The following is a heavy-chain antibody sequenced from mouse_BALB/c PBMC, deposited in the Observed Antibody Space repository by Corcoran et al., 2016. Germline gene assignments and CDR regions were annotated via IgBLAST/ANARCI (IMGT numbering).Heavy chain of an antibody. V-gene: IGHV1S136*01. CDR1: GYTFTSSV. Sequence: EVQLQQSGPELLKPGASVKLSCKASGYTFTSSVIHWVKQKPGKGLEWIGYIFPYDDGTKYNEKFTGKATLTSDKSSSTAYMELSSLTSEDSAVYYCARGKTGTLDYWGPGTTLTVSS. CDR3: ARGKTGTLDY. D-gene: IGHD4-1*01. J-gene: IGHJ2*01. CDR2: IFPYDDGT.